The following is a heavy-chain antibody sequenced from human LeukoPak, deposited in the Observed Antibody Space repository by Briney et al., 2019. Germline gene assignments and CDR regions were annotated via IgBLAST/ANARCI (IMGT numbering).Heavy chain of an antibody. D-gene: IGHD1-26*01. V-gene: IGHV3-74*01. Sequence: GSLRLSCAASGFTFSSYWMHWVRQAPGKGLVWVSRINSDGSTTNYADSVKGRFTISRDNARNTLDLQMNSLRAEDTAVYYCARRSSGSPPYYSDYWGQGTLVTVSS. CDR2: INSDGSTT. J-gene: IGHJ4*02. CDR3: ARRSSGSPPYYSDY. CDR1: GFTFSSYW.